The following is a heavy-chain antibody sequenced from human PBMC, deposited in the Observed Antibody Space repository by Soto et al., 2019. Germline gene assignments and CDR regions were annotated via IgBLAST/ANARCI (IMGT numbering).Heavy chain of an antibody. D-gene: IGHD3-10*01. CDR3: ANGSIEYSAAVDN. J-gene: IGHJ4*02. V-gene: IGHV3-23*01. Sequence: DVQLLESGGGLVQPGGSLRLSCAASGFSFSSYAMVWVRQAPGKGLEWVSVISARGGSSYFADSVKGRFTISRDNSNNVLSLEMNSLRAWYTAIYFCANGSIEYSAAVDNWGQGTVVLVSS. CDR1: GFSFSSYA. CDR2: ISARGGSS.